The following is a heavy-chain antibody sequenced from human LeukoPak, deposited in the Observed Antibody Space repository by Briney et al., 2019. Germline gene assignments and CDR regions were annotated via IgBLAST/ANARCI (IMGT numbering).Heavy chain of an antibody. D-gene: IGHD1-26*01. CDR3: ARLSGSYQERFDP. Sequence: ASAKVSCKASGGTFSSYAISWVRQAPGQGLEWMGWMNPNSGNTGYAQKFQSRVTITRNTSISTAYMELSSLRSEDTAVYYCARLSGSYQERFDPWGQGTLVTVSS. V-gene: IGHV1-8*03. CDR1: GGTFSSYA. CDR2: MNPNSGNT. J-gene: IGHJ5*02.